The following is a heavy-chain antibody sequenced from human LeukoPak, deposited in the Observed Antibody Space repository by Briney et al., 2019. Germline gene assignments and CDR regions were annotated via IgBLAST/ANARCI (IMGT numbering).Heavy chain of an antibody. J-gene: IGHJ4*02. Sequence: GRSLRLSCAASGFTFSNCGRHWVRQAPGKGLECVAVIWYDGSYKYYADSAKGRFTISRDNSKNTLYLQMNSLRVEDKAVYYCAKDFYVGPVLARYFDYWGQGTLVTVSS. D-gene: IGHD2-8*02. CDR1: GFTFSNCG. CDR3: AKDFYVGPVLARYFDY. V-gene: IGHV3-33*06. CDR2: IWYDGSYK.